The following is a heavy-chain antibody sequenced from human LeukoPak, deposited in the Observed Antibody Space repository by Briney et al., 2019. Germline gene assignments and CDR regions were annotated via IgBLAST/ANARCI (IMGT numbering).Heavy chain of an antibody. Sequence: GGSLRLSCAASGFTFSSYAMSWVRQAPGKGLEWVSAISGSGGSTYYADSVKGRFTISRDNSKNTLYLQMNSLRAEDTAVYYCAKVSQQWLVHDFDYWGQGTLVTVSP. CDR3: AKVSQQWLVHDFDY. CDR2: ISGSGGST. D-gene: IGHD6-19*01. J-gene: IGHJ4*02. V-gene: IGHV3-23*01. CDR1: GFTFSSYA.